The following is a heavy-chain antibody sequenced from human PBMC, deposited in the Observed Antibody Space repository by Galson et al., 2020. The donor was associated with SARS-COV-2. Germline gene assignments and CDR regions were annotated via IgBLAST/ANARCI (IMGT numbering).Heavy chain of an antibody. CDR1: GFTFSNAW. V-gene: IGHV3-15*01. CDR3: TTDGPVTSYYYYYGMDV. CDR2: IKSKTDGGTT. D-gene: IGHD4-17*01. Sequence: TGGSLRLSCAASGFTFSNAWMSWVRQAPGKGLEWVGSIKSKTDGGTTDYAAPVKGRFTISRDDSKNTLYLQMNSLKTEDTAVYYCTTDGPVTSYYYYYGMDVWGQGTTVTVSS. J-gene: IGHJ6*02.